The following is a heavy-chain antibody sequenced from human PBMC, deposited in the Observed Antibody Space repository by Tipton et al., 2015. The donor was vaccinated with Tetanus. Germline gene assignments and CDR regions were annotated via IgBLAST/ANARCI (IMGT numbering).Heavy chain of an antibody. V-gene: IGHV4-31*03. CDR2: IYYSGTT. D-gene: IGHD1-1*01. CDR3: VRAPYNSPGKYYFDS. Sequence: LRLSCTVSDGPVSSGGHYWGWVRQLPGKGLEWIGCIYYSGTTYYNPSLRSRLSISVDTSKNQFSLSLASVTAADTAIYYCVRAPYNSPGKYYFDSWGQGTLVTVSS. CDR1: DGPVSSGGHY. J-gene: IGHJ4*02.